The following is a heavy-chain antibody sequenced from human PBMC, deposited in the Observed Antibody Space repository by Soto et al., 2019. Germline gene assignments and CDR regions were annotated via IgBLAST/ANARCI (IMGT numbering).Heavy chain of an antibody. J-gene: IGHJ6*02. CDR1: GFTFSSYW. CDR2: INSDGSST. CDR3: ARGTVVVAAYYYYGMDV. V-gene: IGHV3-74*01. D-gene: IGHD2-15*01. Sequence: GGSLRLSCAASGFTFSSYWMHWVRQAPGKGLVWVSRINSDGSSTSYADSVKGRFTISRDNAKNTLYLQMNSLRAEDTAVYYCARGTVVVAAYYYYGMDVWGQGTTVTAP.